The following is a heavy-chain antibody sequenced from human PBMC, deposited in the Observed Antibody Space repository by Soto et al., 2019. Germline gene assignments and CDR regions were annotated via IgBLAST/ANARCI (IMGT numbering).Heavy chain of an antibody. CDR2: ISAYNGNT. CDR3: AREVGVRGLYYYYGMDV. J-gene: IGHJ6*02. Sequence: QVQLVQSGAEVKKPGSSVKVSCKASGGTFSSYGISWVRQAPGQGLEWMGWISAYNGNTNYAQKLQGRVTMTTDTSTSTAYRELRSLRSDDTAVYYCAREVGVRGLYYYYGMDVWGQGTTVTVSS. V-gene: IGHV1-18*01. D-gene: IGHD3-10*01. CDR1: GGTFSSYG.